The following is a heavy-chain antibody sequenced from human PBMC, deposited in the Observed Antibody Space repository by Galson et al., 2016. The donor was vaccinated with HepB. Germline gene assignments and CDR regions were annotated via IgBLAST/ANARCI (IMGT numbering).Heavy chain of an antibody. CDR2: VYHTGST. CDR3: AKSRISGGSPQDQ. J-gene: IGHJ4*02. CDR1: SIYHYY. D-gene: IGHD2-15*01. Sequence: ETLSLTCTVSSIYHYYWSWIRQPPGKGLEWIGYVYHTGSTNYTPSLKSRVTISVDTSKNQFSLKLTSVTAADPATYYCAKSRISGGSPQDQWGQGTLVPVSS. V-gene: IGHV4-59*01.